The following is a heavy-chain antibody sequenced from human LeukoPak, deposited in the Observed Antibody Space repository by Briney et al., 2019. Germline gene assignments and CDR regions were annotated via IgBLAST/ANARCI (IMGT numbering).Heavy chain of an antibody. CDR2: IIPIFGTA. V-gene: IGHV1-69*13. J-gene: IGHJ4*02. CDR3: ARGSGGEYYFDY. Sequence: SVKVSCKASGGTFSSYAISWVRQAPGQGLEWMGGIIPIFGTANYAQKFQGRVTIIADESTSTAYMELSSLRSEDTAVYYCARGSGGEYYFDYWGQGTLVTVSS. D-gene: IGHD2-15*01. CDR1: GGTFSSYA.